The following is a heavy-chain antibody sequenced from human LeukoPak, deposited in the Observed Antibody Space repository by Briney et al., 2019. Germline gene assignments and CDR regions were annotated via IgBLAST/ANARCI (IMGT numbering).Heavy chain of an antibody. CDR2: IYYSGST. D-gene: IGHD1-1*01. Sequence: PSETLSLTCTVSGGSISSSTYYWGWIRQPPGKGLEWIGSIYYSGSTYYNPSLKSRVTISVDTSKNQFSLKLSSVTAADTAVYLCARHRDTGYYYYMDVWGTGTTVTVSS. V-gene: IGHV4-39*01. J-gene: IGHJ6*03. CDR3: ARHRDTGYYYYMDV. CDR1: GGSISSSTYY.